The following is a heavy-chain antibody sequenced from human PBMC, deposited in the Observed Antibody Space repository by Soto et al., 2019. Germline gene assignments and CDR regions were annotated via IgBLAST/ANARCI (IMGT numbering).Heavy chain of an antibody. J-gene: IGHJ6*02. CDR2: IGPDGSSA. V-gene: IGHV3-74*03. D-gene: IGHD5-12*01. CDR1: GYSLSTYW. Sequence: EVQLVESGGGLVQPGGSLRLSCAASGYSLSTYWMHWVRQIPGQGLTWVSRIGPDGSSATYADSVKGRFTVSRDNANNAGYLQMNSLRAEDTGVYYCASEHSGYDHGEDSYHGVEVWGQGTTVTVSS. CDR3: ASEHSGYDHGEDSYHGVEV.